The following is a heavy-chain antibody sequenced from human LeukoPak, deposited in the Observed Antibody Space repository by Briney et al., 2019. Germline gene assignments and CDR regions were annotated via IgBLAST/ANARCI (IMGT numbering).Heavy chain of an antibody. CDR1: GFTFSSYG. CDR2: IRYDGSNK. J-gene: IGHJ4*02. CDR3: AKDLLPVVVAATYFDY. D-gene: IGHD2-15*01. V-gene: IGHV3-30*02. Sequence: GGSLRLSCAASGFTFSSYGMHWVRQAPGKGLEWVAFIRYDGSNKYYADSVKGRFTISRDNSKNTLYLQMNSLRAEDTAVYYCAKDLLPVVVAATYFDYWGQGTLVTVSS.